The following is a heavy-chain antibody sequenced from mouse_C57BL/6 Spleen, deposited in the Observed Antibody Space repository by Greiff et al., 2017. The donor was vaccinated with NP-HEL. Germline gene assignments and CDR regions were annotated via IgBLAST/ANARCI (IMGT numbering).Heavy chain of an antibody. Sequence: EVKLMESGGGLVQPGGSLSLSCAASGFTFTDYYMSWVRQPPGKALEWLGFIRNKANGYTTEYSASVKGRFTISRDNSQSILYLQMNALRAEDSATYYWARYHYYGSSLLYYQAMDYRGQGTSVTVSS. V-gene: IGHV7-3*01. D-gene: IGHD1-1*01. J-gene: IGHJ4*01. CDR3: ARYHYYGSSLLYYQAMDY. CDR1: GFTFTDYY. CDR2: IRNKANGYTT.